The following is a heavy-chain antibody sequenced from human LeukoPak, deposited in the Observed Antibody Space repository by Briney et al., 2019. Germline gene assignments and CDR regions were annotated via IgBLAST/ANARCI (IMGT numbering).Heavy chain of an antibody. V-gene: IGHV4-59*01. CDR3: AKYSTSPYVTTRIGY. CDR2: IYDSGST. Sequence: SETLSLTCVASVGSFSGSYWTWIRQPPGKGLGGFGLIYDSGSTNYNPSLKSRVTISVDTSKNQFSLKLSSVTAADTAVYYCAKYSTSPYVTTRIGYWGQGTLVTVSS. D-gene: IGHD6-6*01. J-gene: IGHJ4*02. CDR1: VGSFSGSY.